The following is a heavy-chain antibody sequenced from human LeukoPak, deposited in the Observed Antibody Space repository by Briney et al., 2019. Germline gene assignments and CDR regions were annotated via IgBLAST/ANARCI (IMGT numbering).Heavy chain of an antibody. CDR3: ARADNYGSILDY. D-gene: IGHD3-10*01. J-gene: IGHJ4*02. CDR1: GIPFSHAW. V-gene: IGHV3-7*04. Sequence: GGSLRLSCVASGIPFSHAWMSWVRQSPGRGLEWVANIDRDGSAEYYVDSVGGRFTVSRDNAKNSLYLQIDSLRAEDTAVYYCARADNYGSILDYWGRGTLVTVSS. CDR2: IDRDGSAE.